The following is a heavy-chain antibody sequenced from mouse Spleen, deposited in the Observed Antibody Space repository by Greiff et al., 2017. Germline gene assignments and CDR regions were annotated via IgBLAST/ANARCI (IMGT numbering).Heavy chain of an antibody. D-gene: IGHD1-1*01. V-gene: IGHV1-50*01. Sequence: VKLMESGAGLVKPGASLKLSCTASGYTFTSYWMSWVKQRPGQGLEWIGDIDRSDSYTNYNQKFKGKATMTVDTSYSTAYMQLSRLTSEDSAVYYCARAEYYYGLDYWGQGTTLTVSS. J-gene: IGHJ2*01. CDR3: ARAEYYYGLDY. CDR1: GYTFTSYW. CDR2: IDRSDSYT.